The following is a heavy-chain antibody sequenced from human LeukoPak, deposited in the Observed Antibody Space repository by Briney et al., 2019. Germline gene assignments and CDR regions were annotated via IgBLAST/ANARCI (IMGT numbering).Heavy chain of an antibody. CDR1: AYSFTSYC. CDR2: IYPGDSDT. J-gene: IGHJ3*02. Sequence: ESLKISCYGSAYSFTSYCIGWVRHMPGKGREWMGNIYPGDSDTRYSPSFRGQVTISADKSISTAYLQWSSVKASDTAMYYCATGSCYRSAFDIWGQGTMVTASS. D-gene: IGHD5-18*01. V-gene: IGHV5-51*01. CDR3: ATGSCYRSAFDI.